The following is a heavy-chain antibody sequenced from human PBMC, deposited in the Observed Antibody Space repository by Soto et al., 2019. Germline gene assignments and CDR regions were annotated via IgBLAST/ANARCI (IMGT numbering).Heavy chain of an antibody. J-gene: IGHJ5*02. V-gene: IGHV3-74*01. CDR2: INPDATTI. CDR1: GFTFSNYW. CDR3: ATNGSYRFEP. Sequence: GGSLRLSCATSGFTFSNYWIHWVRQAPGEGLVWVSRINPDATTINYADSVKGRFTVSRDNAKNTLYLQMNSLRAEDTAVYYCATNGSYRFEPWGQGTLVSVSS. D-gene: IGHD3-10*01.